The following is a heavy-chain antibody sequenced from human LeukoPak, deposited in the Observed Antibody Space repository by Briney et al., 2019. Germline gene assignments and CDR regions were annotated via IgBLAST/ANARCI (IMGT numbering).Heavy chain of an antibody. CDR1: GFTFSSYA. CDR2: IKQDGSEK. J-gene: IGHJ4*02. V-gene: IGHV3-7*03. CDR3: ARDYCSSTSCLFDY. Sequence: GGSLRLSCAASGFTFSSYAMSWVRQAPGKGLEWVANIKQDGSEKYYVDSVKGRFTISRDNAKNSLYLQINSLRAEDTAVYYCARDYCSSTSCLFDYWGQGTLVTVSS. D-gene: IGHD2-2*01.